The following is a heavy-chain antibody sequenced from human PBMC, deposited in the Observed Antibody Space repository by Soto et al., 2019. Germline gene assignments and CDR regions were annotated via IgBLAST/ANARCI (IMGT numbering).Heavy chain of an antibody. Sequence: GGSLRLSXAASGFTFSSYWMHWVRQAPGKGLVWVSRIKGDGSETNYADSVKGRFTISRDNAKNTLYLQLNSLRAEDTAVYYCLRGNSGYGNFDYWGQGTRVTVSS. CDR2: IKGDGSET. CDR1: GFTFSSYW. V-gene: IGHV3-74*01. CDR3: LRGNSGYGNFDY. J-gene: IGHJ4*02. D-gene: IGHD5-12*01.